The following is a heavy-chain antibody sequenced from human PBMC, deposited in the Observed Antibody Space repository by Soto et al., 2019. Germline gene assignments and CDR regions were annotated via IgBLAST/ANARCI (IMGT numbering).Heavy chain of an antibody. J-gene: IGHJ4*02. CDR1: GFNFRDYY. CDR3: ARKPTVTKPDDY. D-gene: IGHD4-17*01. Sequence: QVQLVVSGGGLVKPGGSLRLSCAASGFNFRDYYMSWFRQAPGKGLEWVSYVSGSDTYTNYADSVKGRFTVFRDNTKNSGYLQMDSLRDEETVVYYCARKPTVTKPDDYGGKGTLVTVSS. CDR2: VSGSDTYT. V-gene: IGHV3-11*06.